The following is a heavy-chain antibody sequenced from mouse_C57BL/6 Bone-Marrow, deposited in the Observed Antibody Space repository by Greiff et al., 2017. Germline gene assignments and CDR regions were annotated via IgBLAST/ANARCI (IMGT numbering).Heavy chain of an antibody. CDR2: ISSGGDYI. CDR3: TRERSHYYGSSYWYFDV. Sequence: EVKLMESGEGLVKPGGSLKLSCAASGFTFSSYAMSWVRQTPEKRLEWVAYISSGGDYIYYADTVKGRFTISRDNARNTLYLQMSSLKSEDTAMYYCTRERSHYYGSSYWYFDVWGTGTTVTVSS. D-gene: IGHD1-1*01. CDR1: GFTFSSYA. J-gene: IGHJ1*03. V-gene: IGHV5-9-1*02.